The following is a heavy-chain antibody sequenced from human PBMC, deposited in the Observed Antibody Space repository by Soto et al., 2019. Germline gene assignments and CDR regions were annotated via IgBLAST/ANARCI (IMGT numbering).Heavy chain of an antibody. J-gene: IGHJ6*03. CDR2: ISSSSSTI. Sequence: GWSLRLSCAASGFTFSSYSMNWVRQAPGKGLEWVSYISSSSSTIYYADSVKGRFTISRDNAKNSLYLQMNSLRAEDTAVYYCARTVPFTYYYYYYMDVWGKGTTVTVSS. CDR3: ARTVPFTYYYYYYMDV. D-gene: IGHD2-2*01. CDR1: GFTFSSYS. V-gene: IGHV3-48*01.